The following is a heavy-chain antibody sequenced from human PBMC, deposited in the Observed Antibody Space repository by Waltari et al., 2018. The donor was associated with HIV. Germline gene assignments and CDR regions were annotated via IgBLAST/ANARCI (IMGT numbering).Heavy chain of an antibody. CDR2: INPKSGVT. V-gene: IGHV1-2*02. J-gene: IGHJ4*02. CDR3: ARDWWQLPSGGYFFDY. Sequence: QVQLVQSGAEVKKPGASVKVSCTASRFTFTASHVHWVRQAPGQGLEWMGWINPKSGVTHFAQNFQGRINMTRDTSIKTAYLELSRLQSDDTAVYYCARDWWQLPSGGYFFDYWGQGTLVTVSS. CDR1: RFTFTASH. D-gene: IGHD2-15*01.